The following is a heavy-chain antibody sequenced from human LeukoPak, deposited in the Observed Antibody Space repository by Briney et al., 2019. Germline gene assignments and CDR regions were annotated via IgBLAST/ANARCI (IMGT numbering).Heavy chain of an antibody. CDR1: GFTFSSYS. V-gene: IGHV3-48*02. J-gene: IGHJ3*02. CDR3: ARAATYYYDSSGYYPYAFDI. Sequence: GGSPRLSCAPSGFTFSSYSMNWVRQAPGKGLEWVSYISSSSSTIYYADSVKGRFTISRDNAKNSLYLQLNSLRDEDTAVYYCARAATYYYDSSGYYPYAFDIWGQGTMVTVSS. D-gene: IGHD3-22*01. CDR2: ISSSSSTI.